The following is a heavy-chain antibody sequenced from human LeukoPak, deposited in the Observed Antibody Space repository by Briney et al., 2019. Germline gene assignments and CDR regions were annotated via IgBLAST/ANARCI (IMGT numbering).Heavy chain of an antibody. V-gene: IGHV3-66*01. Sequence: GGSLRLSCAASGFTVSSNYMNWVRQAPGKGLEWVSVLYSGGSTYYADSVKDRFTISRDNSNNTVSLQMNNLRVEDTAVYYCARVTTYYYGSGSTLYYYYYGMDVWGQGTTVTVSS. CDR2: LYSGGST. CDR3: ARVTTYYYGSGSTLYYYYYGMDV. J-gene: IGHJ6*02. CDR1: GFTVSSNY. D-gene: IGHD3-10*01.